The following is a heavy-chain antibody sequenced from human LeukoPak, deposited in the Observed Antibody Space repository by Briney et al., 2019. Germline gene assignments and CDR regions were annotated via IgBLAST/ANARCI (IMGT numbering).Heavy chain of an antibody. V-gene: IGHV4-59*01. D-gene: IGHD4-17*01. Sequence: SETLSLTCTVSGGSISSYYWSWIRQPPGKGLEWIGYIYYSGSTNYNPSLKSRVTISVVTSKNQFSLKLSSVTAADTAVYYCARGGYGEPLDYWGQGTLVTVSS. CDR2: IYYSGST. CDR3: ARGGYGEPLDY. CDR1: GGSISSYY. J-gene: IGHJ4*02.